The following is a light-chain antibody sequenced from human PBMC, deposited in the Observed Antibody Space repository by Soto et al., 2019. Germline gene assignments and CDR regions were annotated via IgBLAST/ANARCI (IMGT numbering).Light chain of an antibody. Sequence: DIPMTQSPSTLSAAEGDRVTITCRASQSVSAWLAWYQQKPGKAPKLLIYKASTLETGVPSRFSGSGYGAEFTLTISSLQPDDLGNYYCQQYRSYPWTFGQGNKVQIK. V-gene: IGKV1-5*03. CDR2: KAS. J-gene: IGKJ1*01. CDR1: QSVSAW. CDR3: QQYRSYPWT.